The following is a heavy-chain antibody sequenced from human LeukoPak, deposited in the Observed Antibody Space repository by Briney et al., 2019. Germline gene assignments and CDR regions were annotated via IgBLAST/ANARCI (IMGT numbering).Heavy chain of an antibody. Sequence: GGSLRLSCAASGFTFSSYAMHWVCQAPGKGLEWVAVISYDGSNKYYADSVKGRFTISRDNSKNTLYLQMNRLRAEDTAVYYGARDRVWSITGTGYYFDYWGQGTLVTVSS. CDR3: ARDRVWSITGTGYYFDY. D-gene: IGHD1-20*01. J-gene: IGHJ4*02. CDR1: GFTFSSYA. CDR2: ISYDGSNK. V-gene: IGHV3-30*01.